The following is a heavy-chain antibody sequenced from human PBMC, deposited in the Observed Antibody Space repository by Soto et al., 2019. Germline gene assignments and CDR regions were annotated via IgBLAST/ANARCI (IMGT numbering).Heavy chain of an antibody. J-gene: IGHJ5*02. D-gene: IGHD1-26*01. Sequence: QVQLVQSGAEVKRPGASVMVSCRATGYTFKNYDINWVRQATGQGLEWMGRMNPNSGNTGYAQTFQGRVTMTRNTSISTAYLELSSLRSAGTAVYSWARAPVYGGNGWLDPWRQGALVTVS. CDR3: ARAPVYGGNGWLDP. CDR2: MNPNSGNT. V-gene: IGHV1-8*01. CDR1: GYTFKNYD.